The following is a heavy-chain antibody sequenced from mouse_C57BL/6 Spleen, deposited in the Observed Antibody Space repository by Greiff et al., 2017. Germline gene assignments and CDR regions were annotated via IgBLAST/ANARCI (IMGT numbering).Heavy chain of an antibody. D-gene: IGHD2-14*01. CDR3: ARYRGTWGYFNV. CDR1: GFTFTDYY. CDR2: IRNKANGYTT. Sequence: DVMLVESGGGLVQPGGSLSLSCAASGFTFTDYYMSWVRQPPGKALEWLGFIRNKANGYTTEYSASVKGRFTISRDNSKSILYLQMNALRAEDSATYYCARYRGTWGYFNVWGTGTTVTVSS. J-gene: IGHJ1*03. V-gene: IGHV7-3*01.